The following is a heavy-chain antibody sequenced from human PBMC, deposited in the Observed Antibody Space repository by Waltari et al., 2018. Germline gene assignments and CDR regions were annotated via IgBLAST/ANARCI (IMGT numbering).Heavy chain of an antibody. CDR2: ISYDGSNK. Sequence: QVQLVQSGAEVKKPGSSVKVSCKASGGTFSSYAISWVRQAPGKGLECVAVISYDGSNKYYADSVKGRFTISRDNSKNTLYLQMNSLRAEDTAVYFCARGGDDGRGYYPRDYWGQGTLVTVSS. CDR1: GGTFSSYA. J-gene: IGHJ4*02. D-gene: IGHD3-22*01. CDR3: ARGGDDGRGYYPRDY. V-gene: IGHV3-30-3*01.